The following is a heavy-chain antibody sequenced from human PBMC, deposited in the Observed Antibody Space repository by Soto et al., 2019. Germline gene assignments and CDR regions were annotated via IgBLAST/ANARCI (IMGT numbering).Heavy chain of an antibody. D-gene: IGHD3-3*01. CDR3: ARGLIDDFWSGYPPIYYYYGMDV. V-gene: IGHV3-21*01. J-gene: IGHJ6*02. CDR1: GFTFSSYS. CDR2: ISSSSSYI. Sequence: PGGSLRLSCAASGFTFSSYSMNWVRQAPGRGLEWVSSISSSSSYIYYADSVKGRFTISRDNAKNSLYLQMNSLRAEDTAVYYCARGLIDDFWSGYPPIYYYYGMDVWGRGTTVIVSS.